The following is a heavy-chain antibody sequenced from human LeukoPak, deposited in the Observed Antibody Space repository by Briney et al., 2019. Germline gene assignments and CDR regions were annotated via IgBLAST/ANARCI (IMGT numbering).Heavy chain of an antibody. CDR3: ARDSFDSAGGGYFDY. Sequence: GGSLRLSCAASGFTFSSYSMNWVRQAPGKGLEWVSSISSSSSYIYYADSVKGRFTISRDNAKNSLYLQMNSLRAEDTAVYYRARDSFDSAGGGYFDYWGQGTLVTVSS. V-gene: IGHV3-21*01. CDR2: ISSSSSYI. CDR1: GFTFSSYS. D-gene: IGHD2-15*01. J-gene: IGHJ4*02.